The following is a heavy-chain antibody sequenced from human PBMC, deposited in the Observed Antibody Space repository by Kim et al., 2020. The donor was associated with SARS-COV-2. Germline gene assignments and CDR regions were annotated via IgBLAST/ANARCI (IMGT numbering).Heavy chain of an antibody. V-gene: IGHV3-74*01. CDR1: GFTFSSYW. CDR2: INSDGSST. Sequence: GGSLRLSCAASGFTFSSYWMHWVRQAPGKGLVWVSRINSDGSSTNYADSVKGRFTISRDNAKNTLYLQMNSLGAEDTAVYYCARGLGGNSGRLYWGQGTLVTVSS. D-gene: IGHD2-21*02. CDR3: ARGLGGNSGRLY. J-gene: IGHJ4*02.